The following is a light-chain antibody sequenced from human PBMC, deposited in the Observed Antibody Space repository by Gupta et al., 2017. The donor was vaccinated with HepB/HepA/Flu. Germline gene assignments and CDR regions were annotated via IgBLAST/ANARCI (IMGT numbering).Light chain of an antibody. CDR3: HQKGNLPGT. CDR1: QTINNNF. V-gene: IGKV3-20*01. CDR2: GAF. J-gene: IGKJ1*01. Sequence: EIILTQSPGILSLSPGDRATLSCRASQTINNNFLAWYQHRPGQAPRLLIYGAFRRASDIPDRFSGGGCGTEFTLTISRREPEDSAVYYCHQKGNLPGTFGQGTTVEV.